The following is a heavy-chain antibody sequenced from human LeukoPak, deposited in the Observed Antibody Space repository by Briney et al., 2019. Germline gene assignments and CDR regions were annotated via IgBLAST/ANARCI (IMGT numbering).Heavy chain of an antibody. CDR3: ARALEGETDAFDI. Sequence: ASVKLSCKASGYTFTSYGISWVRQAPGQGLEWMGWISAYNGNTNYAQKLQGRVTITRNTSISTAYMELSSLRSEDTAVYYCARALEGETDAFDIWGQGTMVTVSS. J-gene: IGHJ3*02. D-gene: IGHD1-1*01. CDR1: GYTFTSYG. V-gene: IGHV1-18*01. CDR2: ISAYNGNT.